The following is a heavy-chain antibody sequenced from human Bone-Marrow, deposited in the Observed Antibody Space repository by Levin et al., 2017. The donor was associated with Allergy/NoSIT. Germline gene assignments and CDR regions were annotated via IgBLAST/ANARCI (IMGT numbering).Heavy chain of an antibody. V-gene: IGHV3-11*01. Sequence: GGSLRLSCAASGFTYSDFYMGWIRQAPGKGLEWISYISTFGGSIYYEDSVKGRFTTSRDNAKNSLSLQMNSLRAEDSAVYYCARVGMAATRKHFYFDYWGQGTLVAVSS. CDR2: ISTFGGSI. J-gene: IGHJ4*02. D-gene: IGHD3-3*01. CDR1: GFTYSDFY. CDR3: ARVGMAATRKHFYFDY.